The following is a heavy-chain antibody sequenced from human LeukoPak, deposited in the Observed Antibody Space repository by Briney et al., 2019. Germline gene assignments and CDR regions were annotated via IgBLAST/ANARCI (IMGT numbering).Heavy chain of an antibody. CDR2: IIPIFGTA. Sequence: GASVKVSCKASGGTFSSYAISWVRQAPGQGLEWMGGIIPIFGTANYAQKFQGRVTITTDESTSTAYMELSSLRSEDTAVYYRARDWESSWTSTNWFDPWGQGTLVTVSS. V-gene: IGHV1-69*05. D-gene: IGHD6-13*01. CDR1: GGTFSSYA. CDR3: ARDWESSWTSTNWFDP. J-gene: IGHJ5*02.